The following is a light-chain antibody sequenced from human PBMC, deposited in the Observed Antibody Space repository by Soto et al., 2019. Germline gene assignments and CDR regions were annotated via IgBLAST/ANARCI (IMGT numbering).Light chain of an antibody. J-gene: IGLJ1*01. Sequence: QSALTQPASVSGSPGQSITISCTGTSSDVGGYNYVSWYQQHPGKAPKLMIYEVSTRPSGVSNRFSGSKSGNTASLTISGLQAEDEADYYCSSYTITPALVFGTGTKVTVL. V-gene: IGLV2-14*01. CDR1: SSDVGGYNY. CDR2: EVS. CDR3: SSYTITPALV.